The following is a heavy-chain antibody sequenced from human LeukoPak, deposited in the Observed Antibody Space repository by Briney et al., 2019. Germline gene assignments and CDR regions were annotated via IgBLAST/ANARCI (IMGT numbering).Heavy chain of an antibody. CDR2: IWYDGSNK. V-gene: IGHV3-33*01. D-gene: IGHD6-19*01. CDR3: ARDKTMAGYYFDY. CDR1: GFTFSSYG. J-gene: IGHJ4*02. Sequence: GGSLRLSCAASGFTFSSYGMHWVRQAPGKGLEWVAVIWYDGSNKYYADSVKGRFTISRDNSKNTLYLQMNSLRAEDTAVYYCARDKTMAGYYFDYWGQGTLVTVSS.